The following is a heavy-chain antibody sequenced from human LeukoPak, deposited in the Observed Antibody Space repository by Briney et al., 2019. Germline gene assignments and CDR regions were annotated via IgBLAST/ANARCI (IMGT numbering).Heavy chain of an antibody. CDR1: GFTFSSYE. V-gene: IGHV3-48*03. Sequence: GGSLRLSCAASGFTFSSYEMNWVRQAPGKGLEWVSYISSSGSTIYYADSVKGRFTISRDNAKNSLYLQMNSLRAEDTAVYYCARDCSSTSCLDYRGQGTLVTVSS. CDR2: ISSSGSTI. J-gene: IGHJ4*02. CDR3: ARDCSSTSCLDY. D-gene: IGHD2-2*01.